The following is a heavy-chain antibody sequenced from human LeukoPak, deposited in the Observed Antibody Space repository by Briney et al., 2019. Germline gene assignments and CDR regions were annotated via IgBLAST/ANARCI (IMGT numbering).Heavy chain of an antibody. CDR3: TRDSGTYNWFDP. J-gene: IGHJ5*02. V-gene: IGHV3-73*01. Sequence: GGSLKLSCAASRFSFSGSAICGVRQSSGKGLEWVGQIDKKDKGYATATAYAASVKGRFPISRDDSIDTAYLQMKSLKTEDTALYYCTRDSGTYNWFDPWGQGTLVTVSS. D-gene: IGHD1-26*01. CDR2: IDKKDKGYATAT. CDR1: RFSFSGSA.